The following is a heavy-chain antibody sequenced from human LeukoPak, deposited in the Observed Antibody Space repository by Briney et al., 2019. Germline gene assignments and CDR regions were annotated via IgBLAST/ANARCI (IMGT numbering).Heavy chain of an antibody. CDR2: INHSGST. CDR3: ARGRGPYSSPYYYYGMDV. CDR1: GGSFSGYY. D-gene: IGHD6-13*01. Sequence: SETLSLTCAVYGGSFSGYYWSWIRQPPGKGLEWIGEINHSGSTNYNPSLKSRVTISVDTSKNQFSLKLSSVTAADTAVYYCARGRGPYSSPYYYYGMDVWGQGTTVTVSS. V-gene: IGHV4-34*01. J-gene: IGHJ6*02.